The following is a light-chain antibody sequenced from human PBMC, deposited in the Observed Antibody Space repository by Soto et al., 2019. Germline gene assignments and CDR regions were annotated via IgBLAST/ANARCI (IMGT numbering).Light chain of an antibody. CDR3: QQRSNWPIT. Sequence: EIVLTQSPGTLSLSPVERATLSCMASQSVSSSYLAWYQQKPGQAPRLLIYGASSRATGIPDRFSGSGSGTDFTLTISRLEPEDFAVYYCQQRSNWPITFGQGTRLEIK. CDR2: GAS. V-gene: IGKV3D-20*02. CDR1: QSVSSSY. J-gene: IGKJ5*01.